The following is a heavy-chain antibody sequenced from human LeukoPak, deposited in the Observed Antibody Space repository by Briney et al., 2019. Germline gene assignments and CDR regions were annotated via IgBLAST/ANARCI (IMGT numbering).Heavy chain of an antibody. J-gene: IGHJ6*02. V-gene: IGHV4-34*01. Sequence: SETLSLTCAVYGGSFSGYYWSWIRQPPGKGLEWIGEINHSGSTNYNPSLKSRVTISVDTSKNQFSLKLSSVTAADTAVYYCARDSRRYDSSGSWYYYYYGMDVWGQGTTVTVSS. D-gene: IGHD3-22*01. CDR2: INHSGST. CDR1: GGSFSGYY. CDR3: ARDSRRYDSSGSWYYYYYGMDV.